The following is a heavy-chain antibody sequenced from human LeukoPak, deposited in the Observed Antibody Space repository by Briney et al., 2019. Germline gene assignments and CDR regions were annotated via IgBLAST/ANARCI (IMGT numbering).Heavy chain of an antibody. CDR2: ISYDGSNK. V-gene: IGHV3-30*18. CDR1: GFTFTSYS. Sequence: SGGSLRLSCAASGFTFTSYSMHWVRKAPGKGLELVAVISYDGSNKYYADSVKGRFTISRDNSKNTLYLQMNSLRAEDTAVYYCAKDSVVVAAILWVFDYWGQGTLVTVSS. D-gene: IGHD2-15*01. J-gene: IGHJ4*02. CDR3: AKDSVVVAAILWVFDY.